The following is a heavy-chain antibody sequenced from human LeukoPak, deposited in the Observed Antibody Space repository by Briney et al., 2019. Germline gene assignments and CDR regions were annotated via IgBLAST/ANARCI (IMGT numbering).Heavy chain of an antibody. J-gene: IGHJ5*02. Sequence: GGSLRLSCTVSGFTFADYGVSWFRQAPEKGLEWVGFIRSKTYGGTTEYAASVKGRFTISGDASKNIVYLQMNSLKAEDTAVYYCTRTLWMNRWFDPWGLGTLVTVSS. V-gene: IGHV3-49*03. CDR1: GFTFADYG. CDR3: TRTLWMNRWFDP. CDR2: IRSKTYGGTT. D-gene: IGHD3-10*01.